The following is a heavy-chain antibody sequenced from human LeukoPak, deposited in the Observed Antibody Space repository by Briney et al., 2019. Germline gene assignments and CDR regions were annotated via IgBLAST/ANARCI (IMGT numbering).Heavy chain of an antibody. J-gene: IGHJ6*03. CDR1: GGTFSSYA. V-gene: IGHV1-69*13. CDR3: ARDRDYYYYYYMDV. Sequence: ASVKVSCKASGGTFSSYAISWVRQAPGQGLEWMGGIIPIFGTANYARKFQGRVTITADESTSTAHMELSSLRSEDTAVYYCARDRDYYYYYYMDVWGKGTTVTVSS. CDR2: IIPIFGTA.